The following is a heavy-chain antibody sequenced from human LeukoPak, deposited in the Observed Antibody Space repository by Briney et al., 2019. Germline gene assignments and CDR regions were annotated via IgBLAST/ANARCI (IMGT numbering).Heavy chain of an antibody. D-gene: IGHD6-19*01. CDR1: GFIFSLYS. CDR3: ARESSGDFRFQIDY. Sequence: GGSLRLSCTGSGFIFSLYSINWVRQAPGKGLEWVSYISSSSSYTNYADSVKGRFTISRDNAKNSLYLQMNSLRAEDTAVYYCARESSGDFRFQIDYWGQGTLVTVSS. CDR2: ISSSSSYT. V-gene: IGHV3-21*05. J-gene: IGHJ4*02.